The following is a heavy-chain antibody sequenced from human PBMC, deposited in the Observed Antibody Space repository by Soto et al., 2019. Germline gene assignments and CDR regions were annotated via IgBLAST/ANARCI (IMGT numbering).Heavy chain of an antibody. CDR2: TYYRSKWYN. CDR1: GDRVSSNSAA. Sequence: PSQTLPLTCAISGDRVSSNSAAWNWIRQSPSRGLEWLGRTYYRSKWYNDYAVSVKSRITINPDTSKNQFSLQLNSVTPEDTAVYYCAREAVRGVSKPDAFDIWGQGTMVTVSS. V-gene: IGHV6-1*01. J-gene: IGHJ3*02. CDR3: AREAVRGVSKPDAFDI. D-gene: IGHD3-10*01.